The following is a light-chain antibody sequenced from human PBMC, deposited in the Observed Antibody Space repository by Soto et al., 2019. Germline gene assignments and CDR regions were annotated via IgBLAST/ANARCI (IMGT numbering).Light chain of an antibody. CDR3: PEYYSTPRT. V-gene: IGKV4-1*01. J-gene: IGKJ2*01. Sequence: DIVLTQSPDSLAVSLGERATINCKSSQSILFSSNNKNYLAWYQQKPGQPPKLLIYWASTRESGVTGRYSGGGSGTDFTLTISSLHAEDVAVYYCPEYYSTPRTFGQGPKLGIK. CDR2: WAS. CDR1: QSILFSSNNKNY.